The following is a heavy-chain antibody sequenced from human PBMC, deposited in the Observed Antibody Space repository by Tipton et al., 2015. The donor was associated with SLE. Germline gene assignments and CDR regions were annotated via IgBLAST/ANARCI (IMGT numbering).Heavy chain of an antibody. CDR1: GDSISSCAYY. V-gene: IGHV4-31*03. CDR3: VRDLTGGYALYAFDV. D-gene: IGHD7-27*01. Sequence: TLSLTCSVSGDSISSCAYYWGWIRQHPGKGLEWIGYIHRGGNTYSNPSLKSRLTLSVDLSQNQFSLKLTSLTAADTALYYCVRDLTGGYALYAFDVWGQGTLVTVSS. J-gene: IGHJ3*01. CDR2: IHRGGNT.